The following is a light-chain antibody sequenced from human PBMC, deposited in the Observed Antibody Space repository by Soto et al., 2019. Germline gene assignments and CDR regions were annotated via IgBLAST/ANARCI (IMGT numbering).Light chain of an antibody. Sequence: EIAMTQAPVTLSVSPGERVTISCRASQSVSSNLAWYQQKPGQAPSLLIYGAFTRATGIPARFSGTGSGTEFTITISRLQSEDFALYYCQQYNDWPLTFGQGTKVDI. CDR3: QQYNDWPLT. J-gene: IGKJ1*01. CDR1: QSVSSN. CDR2: GAF. V-gene: IGKV3-15*01.